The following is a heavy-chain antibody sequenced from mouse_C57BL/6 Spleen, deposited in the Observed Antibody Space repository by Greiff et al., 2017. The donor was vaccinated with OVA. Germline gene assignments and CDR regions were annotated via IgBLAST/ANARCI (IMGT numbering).Heavy chain of an antibody. D-gene: IGHD1-1*01. CDR2: IYPRSGNT. CDR3: ARGGSSYEDWYFDV. Sequence: QVQLQQSGAELARPGASVKLSCKASGYTFTSYGISWVKQRTGQGLEWIGEIYPRSGNTYYNEKFKGKATLTADKSSSTAYMELRSLTSEDSAVYFCARGGSSYEDWYFDVWGTGTTVTVSS. V-gene: IGHV1-81*01. CDR1: GYTFTSYG. J-gene: IGHJ1*03.